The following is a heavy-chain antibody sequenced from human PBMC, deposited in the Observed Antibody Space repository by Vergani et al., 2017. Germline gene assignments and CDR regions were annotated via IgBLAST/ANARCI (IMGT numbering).Heavy chain of an antibody. V-gene: IGHV3-73*01. CDR3: TSLQPDGTFY. D-gene: IGHD4-11*01. J-gene: IGHJ4*02. Sequence: EVQMVESGGGLVKPGGSLRLSCVASGFTFSGSAMHWVRQASGKGLEWVGRIKNKANNYATAYTASVKGRFSISRDDSKKTAYLQMNSLKTEDTAVYYCTSLQPDGTFYWGQGTLVTVSS. CDR2: IKNKANNYAT. CDR1: GFTFSGSA.